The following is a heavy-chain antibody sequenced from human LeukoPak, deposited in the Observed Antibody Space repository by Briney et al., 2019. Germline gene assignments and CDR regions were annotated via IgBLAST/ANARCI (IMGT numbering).Heavy chain of an antibody. CDR1: GFTFGDYA. CDR2: ISWNSGSI. Sequence: GGSLRLSCAASGFTFGDYAMHWVRQAPGKGLEWVSGISWNSGSIVYAASVKGRFTISRDNAKNSLYLQMNSLGAEDMALYYCAKLRSGSFDIWGQGTMVTVSS. CDR3: AKLRSGSFDI. V-gene: IGHV3-9*03. J-gene: IGHJ3*02.